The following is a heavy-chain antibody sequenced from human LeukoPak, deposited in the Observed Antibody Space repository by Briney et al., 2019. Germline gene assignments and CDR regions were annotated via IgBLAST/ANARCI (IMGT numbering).Heavy chain of an antibody. D-gene: IGHD7-27*01. CDR1: GFTFSGYN. CDR3: ARGLGQFDC. J-gene: IGHJ4*02. CDR2: INSRSNFT. Sequence: GGSLRLSCAASGFTFSGYNMNWVRQAPGKGLEWISYINSRSNFTYYADSVKGRFTISRDNAKSSLYLQMNSLRAEDTAVYYCARGLGQFDCWGQGTRVTVSS. V-gene: IGHV3-48*01.